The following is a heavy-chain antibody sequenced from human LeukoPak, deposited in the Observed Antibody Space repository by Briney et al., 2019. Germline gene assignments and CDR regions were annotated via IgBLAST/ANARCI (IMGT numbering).Heavy chain of an antibody. CDR1: GGTFSSYA. D-gene: IGHD6-19*01. V-gene: IGHV1-69*06. CDR3: ASVLAGSFDY. CDR2: IIPIFGTA. J-gene: IGHJ4*02. Sequence: ASVKVSCKASGGTFSSYAISWVRQAPGQGLEWMGGIIPIFGTANYAQKFQGRVTITADKSTSTAYMELSSLRSEDTAVYYCASVLAGSFDYWGQGTLVTVSS.